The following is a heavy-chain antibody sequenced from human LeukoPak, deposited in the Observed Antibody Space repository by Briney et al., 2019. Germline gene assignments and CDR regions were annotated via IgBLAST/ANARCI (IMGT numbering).Heavy chain of an antibody. V-gene: IGHV1-18*04. CDR1: GYTFNNYY. CDR3: AIVLPYFGY. J-gene: IGHJ4*02. D-gene: IGHD3-10*01. Sequence: ASVKVSCKASGYTFNNYYIHWVRQAPGQGLEWMGWITTYNGDTDYAQKLQGRVTMTADTSTSTAYMELRSLRSDDTAVYYCAIVLPYFGYWGQGTLLTVSS. CDR2: ITTYNGDT.